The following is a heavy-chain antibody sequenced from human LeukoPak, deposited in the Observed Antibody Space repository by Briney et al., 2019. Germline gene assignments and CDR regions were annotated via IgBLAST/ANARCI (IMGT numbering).Heavy chain of an antibody. Sequence: GGSLRLSCAASGFTFSSYAMSWVRQAPGKGLEWVSAISGSGGSTYYADCVKGRFTISRDNSKNTLYLQMNSLRAEDTAVYYCAKGRYSNYELVPFDPWGQGTLVTVSS. CDR1: GFTFSSYA. J-gene: IGHJ5*02. V-gene: IGHV3-23*01. CDR3: AKGRYSNYELVPFDP. CDR2: ISGSGGST. D-gene: IGHD4-11*01.